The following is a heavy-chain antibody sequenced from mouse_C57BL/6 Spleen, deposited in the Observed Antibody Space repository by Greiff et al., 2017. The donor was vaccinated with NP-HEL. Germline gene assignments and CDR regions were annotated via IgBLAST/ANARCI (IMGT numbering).Heavy chain of an antibody. CDR2: INPYNGGT. CDR1: GYTFTDYY. V-gene: IGHV1-19*01. D-gene: IGHD2-5*01. J-gene: IGHJ3*01. CDR3: ATYYSNYGFAY. Sequence: VQLQQSGPVLVKPGASVKMSCKASGYTFTDYYMNWVKQSHGKSLEWIGVINPYNGGTSYNQKFKGKATLTVDKSSSTAYMELNSLTSEDSAVYYCATYYSNYGFAYWGQGTLVTVSA.